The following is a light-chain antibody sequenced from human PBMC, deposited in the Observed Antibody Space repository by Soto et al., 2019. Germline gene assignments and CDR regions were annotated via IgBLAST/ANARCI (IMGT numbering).Light chain of an antibody. J-gene: IGKJ4*01. CDR1: QNISSY. CDR3: QQRYTWPLT. Sequence: EIVLTQSPATLSLSPGKRATLSCRASQNISSYLAWYQQKPGQAPRLLIYDASHSATGIPARFSGSGSGTDFTLTISSLEPEDFALYYCQQRYTWPLTFGGGTKVEIK. V-gene: IGKV3-11*01. CDR2: DAS.